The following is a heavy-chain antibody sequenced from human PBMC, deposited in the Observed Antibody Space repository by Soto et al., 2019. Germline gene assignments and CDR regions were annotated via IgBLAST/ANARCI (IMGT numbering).Heavy chain of an antibody. CDR1: GGSISSYY. CDR3: ARDSGYYDIFTGSDYYYYYGMDV. J-gene: IGHJ6*02. CDR2: IYYSGST. V-gene: IGHV4-59*01. D-gene: IGHD3-9*01. Sequence: PSETLSLTCTVSGGSISSYYWSWIRQPPGKGLEWIGYIYYSGSTNYNPSLKSRVTISVDTSKNQFSLKLSSVTAADTAVYYCARDSGYYDIFTGSDYYYYYGMDVWGQGTTVTVSS.